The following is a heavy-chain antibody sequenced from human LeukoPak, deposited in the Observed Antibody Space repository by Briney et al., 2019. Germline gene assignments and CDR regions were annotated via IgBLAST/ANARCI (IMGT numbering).Heavy chain of an antibody. CDR2: ISSSGSTI. CDR3: ATRYCSSTSCYFDS. CDR1: GFTFSDYY. D-gene: IGHD2-2*01. Sequence: GGSLRLSCAASGFTFSDYYMSWIRQAPGKGLEWGSYISSSGSTIYYADSVKGRFTISRDNAKNSLYLQMNSLRAEDTAVYYCATRYCSSTSCYFDSCGEGALVTVSS. J-gene: IGHJ4*02. V-gene: IGHV3-11*01.